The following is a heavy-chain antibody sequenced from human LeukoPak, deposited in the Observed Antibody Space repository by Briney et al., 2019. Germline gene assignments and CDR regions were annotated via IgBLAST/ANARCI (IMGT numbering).Heavy chain of an antibody. CDR3: AREGYSSGLGFQH. J-gene: IGHJ1*01. CDR1: GFAFSSYE. V-gene: IGHV3-48*03. Sequence: GGSPRLSCAASGFAFSSYEMNWVRQAPGKGLEWVSYISSSGSTIYYADSVKGRFTISRDNAKNSLYLQMNSLRAEDTAVYYCAREGYSSGLGFQHWGQGTLVTVSS. D-gene: IGHD6-19*01. CDR2: ISSSGSTI.